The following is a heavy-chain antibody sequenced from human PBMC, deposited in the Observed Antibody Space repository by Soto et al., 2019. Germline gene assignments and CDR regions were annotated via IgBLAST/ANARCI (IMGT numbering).Heavy chain of an antibody. Sequence: GGSLRLSCAASGFTFSSYAMSWVRQAPGKGLEWVSSISGVGDSTYYADSVKGRFSISRDNSKNTLSLQMNSLRADDTAVYYCAMGYSYAPFDPWGQGTLVTVSS. CDR2: ISGVGDST. D-gene: IGHD5-18*01. CDR1: GFTFSSYA. V-gene: IGHV3-23*01. CDR3: AMGYSYAPFDP. J-gene: IGHJ5*02.